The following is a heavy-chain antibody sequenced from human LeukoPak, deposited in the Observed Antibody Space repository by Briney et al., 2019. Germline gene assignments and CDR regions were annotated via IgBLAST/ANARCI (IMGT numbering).Heavy chain of an antibody. D-gene: IGHD6-19*01. J-gene: IGHJ6*02. CDR3: ARTAPSGYSSGWFTSYYYYGMDV. V-gene: IGHV1-2*02. Sequence: ASVKVSCKASGYTFTSYYMHWVRQAPGQGLEWMGWINPNSGGTNYAQKFQGRVTMTRDTSISTAYMELSRLRSDDTAVYYCARTAPSGYSSGWFTSYYYYGMDVWGQGTTVTVSS. CDR2: INPNSGGT. CDR1: GYTFTSYY.